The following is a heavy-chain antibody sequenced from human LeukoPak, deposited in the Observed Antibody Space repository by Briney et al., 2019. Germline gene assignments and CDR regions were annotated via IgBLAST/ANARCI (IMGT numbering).Heavy chain of an antibody. D-gene: IGHD3-10*01. V-gene: IGHV3-48*03. J-gene: IGHJ4*02. CDR1: GFTFSSYE. CDR3: ASYNRQPMVRGVII. CDR2: ISSSGSTI. Sequence: GGSLRLSCAASGFTFSSYEMNWVRQAPGKGLEWVSYISSSGSTIYYADSVKGRFTISRDNAKNSLYLQMNSLRAEDTAVYYCASYNRQPMVRGVIIWGRGTLVTVSS.